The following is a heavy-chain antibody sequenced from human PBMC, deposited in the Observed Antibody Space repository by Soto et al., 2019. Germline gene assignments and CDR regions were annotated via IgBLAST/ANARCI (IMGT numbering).Heavy chain of an antibody. V-gene: IGHV4-34*01. J-gene: IGHJ5*02. CDR1: GGSFSGYY. D-gene: IGHD1-1*01. Sequence: KTSETLSLTCAVCGGSFSGYYWSWLRQPPGKGLEWIGEINHSGSPNYNPSLKSRVTISVDTSKNQFSLKMTSVTAADTAVYYCATANWSHHYFDPWGQGTPVTVSS. CDR3: ATANWSHHYFDP. CDR2: INHSGSP.